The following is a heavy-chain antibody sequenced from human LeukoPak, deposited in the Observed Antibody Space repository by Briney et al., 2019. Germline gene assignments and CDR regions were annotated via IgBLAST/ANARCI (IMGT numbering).Heavy chain of an antibody. J-gene: IGHJ6*03. CDR2: IIPIFGTA. CDR3: ARGSIAAAGTGPDYYYYYMDV. CDR1: GGTFSSYA. V-gene: IGHV1-69*05. Sequence: SVKVSCKASGGTFSSYAISWVRQAPGQGLEWMGGIIPIFGTANYAQKFQGRVTITTDESASTAYMELSSLRSEDTAVYYCARGSIAAAGTGPDYYYYYMDVWGRGTTVTVSS. D-gene: IGHD6-13*01.